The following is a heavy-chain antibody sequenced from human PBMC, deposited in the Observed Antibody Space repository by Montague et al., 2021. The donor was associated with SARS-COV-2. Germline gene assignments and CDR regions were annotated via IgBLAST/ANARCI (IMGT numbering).Heavy chain of an antibody. CDR1: GGSISSSSYY. D-gene: IGHD3-22*01. CDR2: IYYSGST. CDR3: ARFPTSYSDDMKSAPATPDAVDL. Sequence: SETLSLTCTVSGGSISSSSYYWGWIRQPPGKGLEWIGSIYYSGSTYYNPSLKSRVTISVDTSKNQLSLKLSSVTAADTAVYFCARFPTSYSDDMKSAPATPDAVDLWGQGTMVTVSS. V-gene: IGHV4-39*01. J-gene: IGHJ3*01.